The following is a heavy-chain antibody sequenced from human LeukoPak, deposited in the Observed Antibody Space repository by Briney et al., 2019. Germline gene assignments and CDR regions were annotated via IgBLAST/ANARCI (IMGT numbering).Heavy chain of an antibody. CDR1: GLPFSSNA. Sequence: GGSWRLSGQPPGLPFSSNAMHWFRKPPGKGLDGASVFYSGGSTYYADSVKGRFTISRDNSKNTLYLQMNSLRAEDTAVYYCASSYDSSGYYYLDAFDIWGQGTMVTVSS. V-gene: IGHV3-66*01. D-gene: IGHD3-22*01. CDR2: FYSGGST. CDR3: ASSYDSSGYYYLDAFDI. J-gene: IGHJ3*02.